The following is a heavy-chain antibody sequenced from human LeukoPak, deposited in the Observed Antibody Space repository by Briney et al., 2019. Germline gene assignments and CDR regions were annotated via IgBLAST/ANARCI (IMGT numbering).Heavy chain of an antibody. CDR1: GFTFSSFE. CDR3: VRDWGYCTGGSCYGYHYYGMDV. V-gene: IGHV3-48*03. Sequence: PGGSLRLSCAASGFTFSSFEMNCVRQAPGKGLEWLSNINSFGTTIYYADSVKGRFTISRDNAKDSLHLQMNSLRAEDTAVYYCVRDWGYCTGGSCYGYHYYGMDVWGQGTTVTVSS. J-gene: IGHJ6*02. D-gene: IGHD2-15*01. CDR2: INSFGTTI.